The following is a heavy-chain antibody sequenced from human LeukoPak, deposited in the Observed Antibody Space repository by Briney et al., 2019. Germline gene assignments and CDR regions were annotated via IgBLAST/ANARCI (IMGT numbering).Heavy chain of an antibody. Sequence: ASVKVSCKASGYTFTGYYMHWVRQAPGQGLEWMGWINPNSGGTNYAQKFQGRVTMTRDTSTSTAYMELSRLRSDDTAVYYCAISCSGGSCYSEGNYYMDVWGKGTTVTVSS. CDR2: INPNSGGT. V-gene: IGHV1-2*02. D-gene: IGHD2-15*01. CDR3: AISCSGGSCYSEGNYYMDV. J-gene: IGHJ6*03. CDR1: GYTFTGYY.